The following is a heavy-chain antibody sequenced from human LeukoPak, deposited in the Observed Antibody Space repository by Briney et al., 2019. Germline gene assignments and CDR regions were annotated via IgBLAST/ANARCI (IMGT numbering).Heavy chain of an antibody. CDR1: GGSISSHY. D-gene: IGHD6-13*01. CDR3: ARFQSSSSWDYYYGLDV. J-gene: IGHJ6*02. V-gene: IGHV4-59*11. CDR2: IYYSGST. Sequence: SETLSLTCTVSGGSISSHYWSWIRQPPGKGLEWIGYIYYSGSTNYNPSLKSRVTISVDTSKNQVSLKLSSVTAADTAVYYCARFQSSSSWDYYYGLDVWGQGTTVTVSS.